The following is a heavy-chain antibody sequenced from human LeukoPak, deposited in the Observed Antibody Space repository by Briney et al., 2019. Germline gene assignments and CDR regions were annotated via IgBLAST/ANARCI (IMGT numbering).Heavy chain of an antibody. J-gene: IGHJ3*02. D-gene: IGHD1-26*01. CDR2: ISGSGGST. V-gene: IGHV3-23*01. CDR3: AREVGTPQAFDI. Sequence: PGGSLRLSCAASGFTFSSYWMSWVRQAPGKGLEWVSAISGSGGSTYYADSVKGRFTISRDNAKNSLYLQMNSLKAEDTAIYYCAREVGTPQAFDIWGQGTMVTVSS. CDR1: GFTFSSYW.